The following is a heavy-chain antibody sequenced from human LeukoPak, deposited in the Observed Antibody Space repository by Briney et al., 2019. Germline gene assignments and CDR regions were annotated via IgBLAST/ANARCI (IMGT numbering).Heavy chain of an antibody. CDR3: ARDWGGDGVFDY. V-gene: IGHV3-21*01. Sequence: GGSLRLSCAASGFPFSGYSMNWVRQAPGKGLEWVSSISSSSSYIYYADSVKGRFTISRDNAKNSLYLQVNSLKAEDTAVYYCARDWGGDGVFDYWGQGTLVTVSS. D-gene: IGHD3-16*01. CDR2: ISSSSSYI. CDR1: GFPFSGYS. J-gene: IGHJ4*02.